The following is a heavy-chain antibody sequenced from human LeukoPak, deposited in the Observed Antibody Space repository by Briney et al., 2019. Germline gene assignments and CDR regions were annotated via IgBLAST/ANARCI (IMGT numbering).Heavy chain of an antibody. V-gene: IGHV3-7*01. J-gene: IGHJ5*02. CDR3: ARDAYDDASES. CDR2: LRPDGSDK. CDR1: GFTFSDYW. Sequence: PGGSLRLSCTGSGFTFSDYWMTWAPQAPGKGLEWVANLRPDGSDKYYVDSVKGRFTISRDNAKKLVYLQMNSLRAEDTAVYYCARDAYDDASESWGQGTLVTVSS. D-gene: IGHD3-3*01.